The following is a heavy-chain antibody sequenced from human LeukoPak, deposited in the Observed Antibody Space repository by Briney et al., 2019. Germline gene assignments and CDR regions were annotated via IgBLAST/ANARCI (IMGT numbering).Heavy chain of an antibody. D-gene: IGHD5-12*01. CDR3: AAGLSDYDPLPSRYFFNY. Sequence: PGGSLRLSCAASGFTFSDYYMSWVRQAPGRGLEWLSYISSSGSLTNHADSVKGRFTISRDSAKNSLFLQMNSLRAEDTAVYYCAAGLSDYDPLPSRYFFNYWGQGTLVTVSS. CDR2: ISSSGSLT. V-gene: IGHV3-11*06. J-gene: IGHJ4*02. CDR1: GFTFSDYY.